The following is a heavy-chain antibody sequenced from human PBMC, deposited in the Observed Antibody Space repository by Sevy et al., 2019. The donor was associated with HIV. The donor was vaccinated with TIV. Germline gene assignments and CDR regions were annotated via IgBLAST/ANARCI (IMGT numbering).Heavy chain of an antibody. CDR3: ARAMGSYTFDY. V-gene: IGHV3-11*01. Sequence: GGSLRLSCAASGFTFSDYYMGWIRQAPGRGLEWVSYISKSGSTMYYADSVKGRFTISRVNARNSLYLQMNSLRAEDTAVYFCARAMGSYTFDYWGQGTLVTVSS. J-gene: IGHJ4*02. CDR2: ISKSGSTM. D-gene: IGHD1-26*01. CDR1: GFTFSDYY.